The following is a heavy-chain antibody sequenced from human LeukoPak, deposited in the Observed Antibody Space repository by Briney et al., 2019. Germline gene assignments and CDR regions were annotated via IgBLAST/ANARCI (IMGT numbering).Heavy chain of an antibody. CDR2: ISGSGGST. V-gene: IGHV3-23*01. CDR3: AKVHSKYYDILTGYYEGDWFDP. J-gene: IGHJ5*02. Sequence: GGSLRLSCAASGSTFSSYAMSWVRQAPGKGLEWVSAISGSGGSTYYADPVKGRFTISRDNSKNTLYLQMNSLRAEDTAVYYCAKVHSKYYDILTGYYEGDWFDPWGQGTLVTVSS. D-gene: IGHD3-9*01. CDR1: GSTFSSYA.